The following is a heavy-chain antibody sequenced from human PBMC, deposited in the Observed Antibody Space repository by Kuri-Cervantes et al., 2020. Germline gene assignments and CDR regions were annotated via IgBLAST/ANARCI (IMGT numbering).Heavy chain of an antibody. CDR1: GFTFSSYW. J-gene: IGHJ5*02. D-gene: IGHD3-10*01. CDR3: ARDQDYYGSGGWFDP. CDR2: IKEEGSEK. Sequence: GGSLRLSCAASGFTFSSYWMSWVRQAPGKGLEWVANIKEEGSEKYYVDSVKGRFTISRDNAKNSLYLQMNSLRAEETAVYYCARDQDYYGSGGWFDPWGQGTLVTVSS. V-gene: IGHV3-7*01.